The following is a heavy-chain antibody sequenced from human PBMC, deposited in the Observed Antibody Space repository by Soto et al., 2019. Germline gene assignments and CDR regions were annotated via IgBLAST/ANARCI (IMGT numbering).Heavy chain of an antibody. Sequence: GALRLSCAASGFTFSSYAMHWVRQAPGKGLEWVAVISYDGSNKYYADSVKGRFTISRDNSKNTLYLQMNSLRAEDTAVYYCARGAYCSSTSCPTTPPPYYYYGMDVWGQGTTVTVAS. CDR1: GFTFSSYA. V-gene: IGHV3-30-3*01. CDR3: ARGAYCSSTSCPTTPPPYYYYGMDV. J-gene: IGHJ6*02. D-gene: IGHD2-2*01. CDR2: ISYDGSNK.